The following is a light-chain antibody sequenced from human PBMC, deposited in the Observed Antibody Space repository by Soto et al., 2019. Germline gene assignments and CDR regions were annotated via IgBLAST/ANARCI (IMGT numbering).Light chain of an antibody. Sequence: APTQPPSASASPGQSVTISSTGTKSNIGVYDFVSWYQHHRGKAPRLLIYETVQRPSGAPDGFSGSKSGNTAPLTVPAVQAADEADYFCKSYAGSNTYVFGSGSKVTVL. V-gene: IGLV2-8*01. J-gene: IGLJ1*01. CDR3: KSYAGSNTYV. CDR2: ETV. CDR1: KSNIGVYDF.